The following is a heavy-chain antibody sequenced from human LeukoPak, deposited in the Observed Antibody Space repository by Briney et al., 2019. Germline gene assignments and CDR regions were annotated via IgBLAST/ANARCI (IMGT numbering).Heavy chain of an antibody. CDR3: TRAVSRECSSGCPDTYYYYYMDV. J-gene: IGHJ6*03. D-gene: IGHD6-19*01. V-gene: IGHV3-21*01. Sequence: GGSLRFSCAAAGFTFSSYSMNWVRQAPGKGLEWVSSISSSRSYIYYADSVKGRFTISRDNAKNSLYLQMNSLRAEDTAVYYCTRAVSRECSSGCPDTYYYYYMDVWGKGTTVTVSS. CDR2: ISSSRSYI. CDR1: GFTFSSYS.